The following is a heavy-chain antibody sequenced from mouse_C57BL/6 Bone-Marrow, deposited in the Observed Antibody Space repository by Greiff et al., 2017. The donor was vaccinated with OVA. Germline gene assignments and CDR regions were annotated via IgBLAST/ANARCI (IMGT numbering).Heavy chain of an antibody. J-gene: IGHJ4*01. CDR3: TRGGIYYYGSSPRAMDY. CDR1: GYTFTRYW. Sequence: VQLQQSGTVLARPGASVKMSCKTSGYTFTRYWMHWVKQRPGQGLEWIGAIYPGNSDTSYNQKFKGKAKLTAVTSASTAYMALSSLTNEDSAVYYGTRGGIYYYGSSPRAMDYWGQGTSVTVSS. D-gene: IGHD1-1*01. V-gene: IGHV1-5*01. CDR2: IYPGNSDT.